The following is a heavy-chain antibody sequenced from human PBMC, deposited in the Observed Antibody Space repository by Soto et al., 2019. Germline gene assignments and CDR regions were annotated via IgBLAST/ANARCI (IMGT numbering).Heavy chain of an antibody. J-gene: IGHJ5*02. V-gene: IGHV6-1*01. D-gene: IGHD2-15*01. CDR3: ARDPVQYCSGGSCLNWFDP. Sequence: PSQTLSLTCAISGDSVSSNSAAWNWIRQSPSRGLEWLGRTYYRSKWYNDYAVSVKSRITINPDTSKNQFSLQLNSVTPEDTAVYYCARDPVQYCSGGSCLNWFDPWGQGTLVTVS. CDR1: GDSVSSNSAA. CDR2: TYYRSKWYN.